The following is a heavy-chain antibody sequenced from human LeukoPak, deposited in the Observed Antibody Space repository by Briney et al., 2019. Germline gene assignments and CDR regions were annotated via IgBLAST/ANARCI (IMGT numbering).Heavy chain of an antibody. Sequence: GESLKISCKGSGYSFTSYWIGWVRQMPGKGPEWMGIIYPGDSDTRYSPSFQGQVTISADKSISTAYLQWSSLKASDTAMYYCARHRLNYDILTGYDYWGQGTLVTVSS. D-gene: IGHD3-9*01. CDR1: GYSFTSYW. V-gene: IGHV5-51*01. J-gene: IGHJ4*02. CDR3: ARHRLNYDILTGYDY. CDR2: IYPGDSDT.